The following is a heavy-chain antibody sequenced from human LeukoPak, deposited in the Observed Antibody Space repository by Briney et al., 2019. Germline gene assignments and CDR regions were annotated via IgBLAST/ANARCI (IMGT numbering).Heavy chain of an antibody. J-gene: IGHJ4*02. V-gene: IGHV4-30-2*01. CDR3: ARHVITFGAVIVPPGYFDY. D-gene: IGHD3-16*02. CDR2: IYHSGST. Sequence: SETLSLTCTVSLCSISSYSWSWIRPPPGKGLEWIGYIYHSGSTYYNPSLKSRVTISVDRSKNQFSLKLSSVTAADTAVYYCARHVITFGAVIVPPGYFDYWGQGTLVTVSS. CDR1: LCSISSYS.